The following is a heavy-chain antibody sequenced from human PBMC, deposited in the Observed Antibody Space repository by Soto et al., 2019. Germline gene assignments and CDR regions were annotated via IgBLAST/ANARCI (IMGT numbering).Heavy chain of an antibody. D-gene: IGHD5-12*01. CDR2: IYHSGST. Sequence: SETLSLTCTVSGGSISSYYWGWIRQPPGKGLEWIGYIYHSGSTYYNPSLKSRVTISVDRSKNQFSLKLSSVTAADTAVYYCAAGGGLPRYYWGQGTLVTVSS. V-gene: IGHV4-59*04. CDR3: AAGGGLPRYY. CDR1: GGSISSYY. J-gene: IGHJ4*02.